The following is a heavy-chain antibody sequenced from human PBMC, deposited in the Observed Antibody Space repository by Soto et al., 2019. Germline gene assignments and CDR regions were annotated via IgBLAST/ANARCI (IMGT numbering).Heavy chain of an antibody. D-gene: IGHD7-27*01. V-gene: IGHV3-30*18. CDR3: AKDRGGSNWGHYFDY. Sequence: QVQLVESGGGVVQPGRSLRLSCAASGFTFSSYGMHWVRQAPGKGLEWVAVISYDGSNKYYADSVKGRFTISRDNSKNTLYLQMNSLRAEDTAVYYCAKDRGGSNWGHYFDYWGQGTLVTVSS. J-gene: IGHJ4*02. CDR1: GFTFSSYG. CDR2: ISYDGSNK.